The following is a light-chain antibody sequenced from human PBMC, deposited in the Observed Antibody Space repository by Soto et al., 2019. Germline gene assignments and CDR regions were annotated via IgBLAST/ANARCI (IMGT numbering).Light chain of an antibody. CDR2: AAS. Sequence: VLTQSPDTLAVSPGEVATLSCWASQSVTSNLAWYQQKRGQAPRLLIYAASTRATGVPARFSGSGSGTEFTLTIGSLQSEDFAVYYCQQYNNWPPITFGQGTRLEIK. CDR1: QSVTSN. V-gene: IGKV3D-15*01. J-gene: IGKJ5*01. CDR3: QQYNNWPPIT.